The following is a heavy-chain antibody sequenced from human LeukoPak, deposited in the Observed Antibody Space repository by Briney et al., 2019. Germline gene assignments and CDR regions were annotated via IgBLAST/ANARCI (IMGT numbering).Heavy chain of an antibody. V-gene: IGHV4-31*03. CDR2: IYYSGST. CDR3: ARDVGYSYGYPYYFDY. J-gene: IGHJ4*02. Sequence: PSETLSLTCTVPGGSISSGGYYWSWIRQHPGKGLEWIGYIYYSGSTYYNPSLKSRVTISVDTSKNQFSLKLSSVTAADTAVYYCARDVGYSYGYPYYFDYWGQGTLVTVFS. CDR1: GGSISSGGYY. D-gene: IGHD5-18*01.